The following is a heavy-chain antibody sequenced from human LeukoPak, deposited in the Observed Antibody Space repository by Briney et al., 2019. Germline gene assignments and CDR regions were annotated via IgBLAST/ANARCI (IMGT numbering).Heavy chain of an antibody. CDR3: AREIGSAARGR. V-gene: IGHV3-7*05. D-gene: IGHD6-13*01. CDR1: GFTFDSYW. J-gene: IGHJ4*02. Sequence: QTGGSLRLSCVASGFTFDSYWMSWVRQAPGKGLEWVANIKEDGSEKYYVDSVKGRFTIARDSAKSSMYLQMNSLTAEDTAMYYCAREIGSAARGRWGQGTLVTVSS. CDR2: IKEDGSEK.